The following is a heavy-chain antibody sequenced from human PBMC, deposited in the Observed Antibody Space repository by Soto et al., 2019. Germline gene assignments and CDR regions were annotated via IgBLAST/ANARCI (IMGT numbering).Heavy chain of an antibody. Sequence: VASVKVSCEASGYTFTSYYMHWVRQAPGQGLEWMGIINPSGGSTSYAQKFQGRVTMTRDTSTSTVYMELSSLRSEDTAVYYCAREEGGYCSSTSCYSPRYYYYYGMDVWGQGTTVTVSS. J-gene: IGHJ6*02. D-gene: IGHD2-2*02. V-gene: IGHV1-46*01. CDR2: INPSGGST. CDR3: AREEGGYCSSTSCYSPRYYYYYGMDV. CDR1: GYTFTSYY.